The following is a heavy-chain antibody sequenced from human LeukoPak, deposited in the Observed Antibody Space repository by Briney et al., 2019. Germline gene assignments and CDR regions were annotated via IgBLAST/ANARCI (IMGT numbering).Heavy chain of an antibody. Sequence: SETLSLTCAVYGGSFSGYYWSWIRQPPGKGLEGIGEIYHSGSTNYNPSLKSRVTISVDTSKNQFSLKLSSVTAAAPAGYFCAGGPSPIAAASTHNWFDPRGKGTLGPVSS. CDR2: IYHSGST. V-gene: IGHV4-34*01. D-gene: IGHD6-13*01. CDR3: AGGPSPIAAASTHNWFDP. J-gene: IGHJ5*02. CDR1: GGSFSGYY.